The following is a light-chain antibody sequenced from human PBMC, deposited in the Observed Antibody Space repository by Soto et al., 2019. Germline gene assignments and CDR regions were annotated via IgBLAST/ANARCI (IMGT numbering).Light chain of an antibody. J-gene: IGLJ3*02. Sequence: QSVLTQPPSASGSPGQSVTISCTGTSSDVGAYNYVSWYQQHAGKAPKLVIYEVTKRPSGVPDRFSGSESANTASLTVSGLQAEDEADYYCSSFASSNTWVFGGGTQLTVL. V-gene: IGLV2-8*01. CDR3: SSFASSNTWV. CDR2: EVT. CDR1: SSDVGAYNY.